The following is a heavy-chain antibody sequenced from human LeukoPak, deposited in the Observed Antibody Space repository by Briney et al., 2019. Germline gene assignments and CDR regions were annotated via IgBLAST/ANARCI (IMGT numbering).Heavy chain of an antibody. CDR3: ARLAGSGSCFDY. V-gene: IGHV4-59*08. CDR2: IYYSGST. CDR1: GGSMATFY. Sequence: SETLSLPCTVSGGSMATFYSSWLRQPPGKGLEWIGYIYYSGSTNYNPSLKSRVTISVDTSKNQFSLKLSSVTAADTAVYYCARLAGSGSCFDYWGQGTLVTVSS. D-gene: IGHD3-10*01. J-gene: IGHJ4*02.